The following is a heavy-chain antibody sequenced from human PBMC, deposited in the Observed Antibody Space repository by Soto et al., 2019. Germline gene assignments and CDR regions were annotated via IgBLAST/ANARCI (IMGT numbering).Heavy chain of an antibody. V-gene: IGHV4-59*01. D-gene: IGHD6-13*01. CDR3: AGSPRGYSSSWYYWFDP. J-gene: IGHJ5*02. CDR2: IYYSGST. CDR1: GGSISSYY. Sequence: QVQLQESGPGLVKPSETLSLTCTVSGGSISSYYWSWIRQPPGKGLEWIGYIYYSGSTNYNPSLKRRVTIPVDTSKNQFSLKLSSVTAADTAVYYCAGSPRGYSSSWYYWFDPWGQGTLVTVSS.